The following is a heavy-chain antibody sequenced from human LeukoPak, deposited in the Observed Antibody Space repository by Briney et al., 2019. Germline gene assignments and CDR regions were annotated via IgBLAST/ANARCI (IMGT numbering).Heavy chain of an antibody. J-gene: IGHJ4*02. V-gene: IGHV3-23*01. D-gene: IGHD3-22*01. CDR1: GFIFSSYA. CDR2: MSDNGGTT. CDR3: ARRDYYDSSGYSPLFDY. Sequence: PGGSLRLSCAASGFIFSSYAMSWVRQAPGQGLEWVSGMSDNGGTTYYPDSVKGRFTISRDNPKNTLYLRMNNLRVEDTAVYYCARRDYYDSSGYSPLFDYWGQGTLVTVS.